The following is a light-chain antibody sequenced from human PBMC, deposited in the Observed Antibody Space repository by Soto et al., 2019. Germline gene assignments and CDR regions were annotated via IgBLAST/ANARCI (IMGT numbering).Light chain of an antibody. CDR3: QQRGSWPPSIT. CDR2: DAS. J-gene: IGKJ5*01. CDR1: HSVSHA. Sequence: VVLTHSPASLSCSPFYRATLSCMSVHSVSHALAWYQQKPGQAPRLLIHDASSRATGIPARFSGSGSETDFTLTISSLEPEDFAVYYCQQRGSWPPSITFGQGTRLEIK. V-gene: IGKV3-11*01.